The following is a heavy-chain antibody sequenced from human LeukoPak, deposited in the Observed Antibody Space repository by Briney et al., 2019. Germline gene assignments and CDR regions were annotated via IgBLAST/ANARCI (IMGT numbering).Heavy chain of an antibody. D-gene: IGHD5-18*01. J-gene: IGHJ4*02. CDR1: GGSISSHS. V-gene: IGHV4-4*07. CDR2: IYSSGST. Sequence: PSETLSLTCTVSGGSISSHSWSWIRLPAGKGLEWIGRIYSSGSTNSNPSLKSRVTMSVDTSKNQFYLMLSSVTAADAAVYYCARDVDTFFDSWGQGTLVTVSS. CDR3: ARDVDTFFDS.